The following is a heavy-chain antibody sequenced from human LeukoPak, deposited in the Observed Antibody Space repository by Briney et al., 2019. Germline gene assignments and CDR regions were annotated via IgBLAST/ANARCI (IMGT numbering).Heavy chain of an antibody. Sequence: PGGSLRLSCAASGFTFDDYAMPWVRHAPGKGLEWVSGISWNSGSIGYADSVKGRFTISRDNAKNSLYLQMNSLRAEDTALYYCAKDAGYSSGWPRGVAFDIWGQGTMVTVSS. J-gene: IGHJ3*02. CDR1: GFTFDDYA. CDR3: AKDAGYSSGWPRGVAFDI. V-gene: IGHV3-9*01. CDR2: ISWNSGSI. D-gene: IGHD6-19*01.